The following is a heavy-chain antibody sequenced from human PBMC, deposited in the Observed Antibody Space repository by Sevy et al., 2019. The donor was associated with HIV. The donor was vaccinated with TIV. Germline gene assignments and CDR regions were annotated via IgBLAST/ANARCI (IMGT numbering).Heavy chain of an antibody. D-gene: IGHD3-9*01. J-gene: IGHJ6*02. CDR1: GYTFTGYY. CDR3: ARALRYFDWLLSNYYYGMDV. Sequence: ASVKVSCKASGYTFTGYYMHWVRQAPGQGLEWMGWINPNSGGTNYAQKLQGRVTMTRDTSISTAYMELSRLRSDDTAVYYCARALRYFDWLLSNYYYGMDVWGQGTTVTVSS. V-gene: IGHV1-2*02. CDR2: INPNSGGT.